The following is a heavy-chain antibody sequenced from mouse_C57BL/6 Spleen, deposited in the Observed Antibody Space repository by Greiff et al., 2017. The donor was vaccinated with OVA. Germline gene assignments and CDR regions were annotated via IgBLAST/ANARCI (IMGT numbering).Heavy chain of an antibody. Sequence: QVQLQQPGAELVRPGSSVKLSCKASGYTFTSYWMDWVKQRPGQGLEWIGNIYPSDSETHYNQKFKDKAKLTVDKSSSIAYMQLSSLTSEDSAVYYCARGLNWGGDNWGKGTTRTVAS. CDR2: IYPSDSET. V-gene: IGHV1-61*01. CDR3: ARGLNWGGDN. CDR1: GYTFTSYW. D-gene: IGHD1-3*01. J-gene: IGHJ2*01.